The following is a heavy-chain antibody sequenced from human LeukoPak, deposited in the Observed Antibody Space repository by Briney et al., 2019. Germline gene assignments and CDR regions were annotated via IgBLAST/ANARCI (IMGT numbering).Heavy chain of an antibody. J-gene: IGHJ6*03. V-gene: IGHV3-15*01. CDR3: TTDYGGTYYYYYYYMDV. D-gene: IGHD4-23*01. CDR1: GFTFSNAW. Sequence: GGSLRLSCAASGFTFSNAWMSWVRQAPGKGLGWVGRIKSKTDAGTTDYAAPVKGRFTISRDDSKNTLYLQMNSLKTEDTAVYYCTTDYGGTYYYYYYYMDVWGKGTTVTVSS. CDR2: IKSKTDAGTT.